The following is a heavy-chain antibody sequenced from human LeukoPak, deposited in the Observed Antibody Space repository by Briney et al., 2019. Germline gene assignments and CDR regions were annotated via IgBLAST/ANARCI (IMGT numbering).Heavy chain of an antibody. CDR2: ISGSGGST. D-gene: IGHD3-16*01. CDR1: GGTFSSYA. Sequence: SCKASGGTFSSYAMSWVRQAPGKGLEWVSAISGSGGSTYYADSVKGRFTISRDNSKNTLYLQMNSLRAEDTAVYYCAKDLRWGNYWGQGTLVTVSS. CDR3: AKDLRWGNY. V-gene: IGHV3-23*01. J-gene: IGHJ4*02.